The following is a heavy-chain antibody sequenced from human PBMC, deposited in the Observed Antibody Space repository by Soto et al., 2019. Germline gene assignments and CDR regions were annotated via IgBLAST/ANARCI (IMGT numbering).Heavy chain of an antibody. V-gene: IGHV4-39*01. J-gene: IGHJ5*02. CDR2: IFYLGSS. D-gene: IGHD3-3*02. CDR3: ARHSLALRKNNWFDP. CDR1: GDSIISSDFY. Sequence: SETLSLTCTVSGDSIISSDFYWGWVRQPPGKGLEWIGSIFYLGSSYYDPSLKSRVTMSVDTSKNQFSLRLRSVTAADTALYFCARHSLALRKNNWFDPWGQGTMVTVSS.